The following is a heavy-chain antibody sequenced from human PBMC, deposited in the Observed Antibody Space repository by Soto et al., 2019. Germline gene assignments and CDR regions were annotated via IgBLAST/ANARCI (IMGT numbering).Heavy chain of an antibody. D-gene: IGHD3-3*01. V-gene: IGHV3-7*01. CDR2: IKQDGSEK. J-gene: IGHJ6*02. CDR1: GFTFSSYW. CDR3: ARIYYDFWSGYYPNGMDV. Sequence: GGSLRLSCAASGFTFSSYWMSWVRQAPGKGLEWVANIKQDGSEKYYVDSVKGRFTISRDNAKNSPYLQMNSLRAEDTAVYYCARIYYDFWSGYYPNGMDVWGQGTTVTVSS.